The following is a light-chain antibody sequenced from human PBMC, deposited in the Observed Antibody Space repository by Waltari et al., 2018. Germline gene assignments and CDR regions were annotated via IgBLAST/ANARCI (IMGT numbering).Light chain of an antibody. CDR1: SSDIGHYNY. CDR3: SSYTTSTTEV. Sequence: QSALTQPASVSGSPGQSITVPCTGTSSDIGHYNYVSWYQQHPGKAPKLLIYDVNNRPSGVSNRFSGSKSGNTASLTISGLQAEDEADYFCSSYTTSTTEVFGGGTKVTVL. CDR2: DVN. V-gene: IGLV2-14*03. J-gene: IGLJ2*01.